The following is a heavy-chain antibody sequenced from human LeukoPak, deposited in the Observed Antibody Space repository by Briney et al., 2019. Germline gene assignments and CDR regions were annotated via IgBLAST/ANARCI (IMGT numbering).Heavy chain of an antibody. CDR2: IKQDGSEK. CDR3: ARDPRAGNYYYYGMDV. D-gene: IGHD1-26*01. Sequence: PGRSLTLSSAPSASTLSSYWTSWVRQAAGKGRGWVANIKQDGSEKYYVYSVKGRFTIYRDNAKNSLYLQMNSLRAEDTAVYYCARDPRAGNYYYYGMDVWGEGTTVTVSS. V-gene: IGHV3-7*01. J-gene: IGHJ6*01. CDR1: ASTLSSYW.